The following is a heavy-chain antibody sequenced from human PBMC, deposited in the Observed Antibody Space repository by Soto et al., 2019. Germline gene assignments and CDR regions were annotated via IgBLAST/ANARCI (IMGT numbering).Heavy chain of an antibody. CDR2: ISNDGSNE. Sequence: GGSLRLSCAGSGFTFRWFGMNWVRQAPGKGLEWVARISNDGSNEYYVDSVKGRFTISRDNSKNTLYLQMDSLRAEDTAVYYCAKGEVRGIIPSYFDDWGLGTLVTVSS. D-gene: IGHD3-10*01. J-gene: IGHJ4*02. CDR1: GFTFRWFG. CDR3: AKGEVRGIIPSYFDD. V-gene: IGHV3-30*18.